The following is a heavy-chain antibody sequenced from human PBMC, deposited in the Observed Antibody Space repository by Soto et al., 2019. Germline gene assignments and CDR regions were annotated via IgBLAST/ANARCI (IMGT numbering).Heavy chain of an antibody. CDR1: GFTFSSYS. V-gene: IGHV3-48*02. D-gene: IGHD3-3*01. J-gene: IGHJ6*04. Sequence: PGGSLRLSCAASGFTFSSYSMNWVRQAPGKGLEWVSYISSSSSTIYYADSVKGRFTISRDNAKNSLYLQMNSLRDEDTAVYYWASLRFRDRGMDVGGKGTTATFPS. CDR2: ISSSSSTI. CDR3: ASLRFRDRGMDV.